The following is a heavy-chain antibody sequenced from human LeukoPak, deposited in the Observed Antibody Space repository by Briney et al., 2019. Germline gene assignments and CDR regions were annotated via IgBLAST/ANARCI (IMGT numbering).Heavy chain of an antibody. CDR3: AKDIKLYYDSSGYQH. Sequence: GGSLRLSCVASGFTFSSYAMSWVRQAPGKGLEWVSGISWNSGSIGYADSVKGRFTISRDNAKNSLYLQMNSLRAEDTALYYCAKDIKLYYDSSGYQHWGQGTLVTVSS. J-gene: IGHJ1*01. CDR1: GFTFSSYA. D-gene: IGHD3-22*01. CDR2: ISWNSGSI. V-gene: IGHV3-9*01.